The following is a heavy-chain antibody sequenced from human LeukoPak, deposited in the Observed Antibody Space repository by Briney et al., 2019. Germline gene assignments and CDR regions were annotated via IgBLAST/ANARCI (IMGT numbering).Heavy chain of an antibody. V-gene: IGHV3-30*03. J-gene: IGHJ4*02. D-gene: IGHD3-10*01. CDR1: GFTFSSYG. Sequence: PGGSLRLSCAASGFTFSSYGMHWVRQAPGKGLEWVAVISYDGSNKYYADSVKGRFTISRDNSKNTLYLQMNSLRAEDTAVYYCARSYGSGSYSPARYFDYWGQGTLVTVSS. CDR3: ARSYGSGSYSPARYFDY. CDR2: ISYDGSNK.